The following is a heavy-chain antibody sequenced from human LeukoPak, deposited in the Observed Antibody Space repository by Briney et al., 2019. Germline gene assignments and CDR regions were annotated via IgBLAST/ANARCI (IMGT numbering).Heavy chain of an antibody. V-gene: IGHV4-59*01. CDR1: DDSITMYY. Sequence: SETLSLTCTVSDDSITMYYWTWIRQPPGKGLEWIGCIYYSGSTNYNPSLKSRVTISVDTSKNQFSLKLSSVTAADTAVYYCARDHGGYSSSVWFDPWGQGTLVTVSS. CDR2: IYYSGST. CDR3: ARDHGGYSSSVWFDP. J-gene: IGHJ5*02. D-gene: IGHD6-6*01.